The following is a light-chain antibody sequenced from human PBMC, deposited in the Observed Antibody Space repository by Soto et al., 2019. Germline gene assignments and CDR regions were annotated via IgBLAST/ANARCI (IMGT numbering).Light chain of an antibody. CDR2: GAS. V-gene: IGKV3-20*01. Sequence: EVVLTQSPGTLSLSPGERATLSCRAGQSVSSNYLAWYQQKPRQAPRLLIYGASRRANGIPDRFSGSVSGTDFSLTISRLEPEDCAVYYCQQYGGSPLITFGQGTRLEI. CDR1: QSVSSNY. CDR3: QQYGGSPLIT. J-gene: IGKJ5*01.